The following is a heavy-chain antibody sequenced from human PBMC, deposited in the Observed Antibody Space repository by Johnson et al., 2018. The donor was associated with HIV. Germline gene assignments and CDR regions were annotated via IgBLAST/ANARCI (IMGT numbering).Heavy chain of an antibody. D-gene: IGHD3-10*02. Sequence: VQLVESGGGLVRPGGSLRLSCAASGFTFTDHYMSWVRQAPGKGLEWVSAITMNGGATSYADSVKGRFIISRDKSKNTLSLQMNNLRVEDTGTYHCARGGDYVGFDVWGQGTMVTFSS. J-gene: IGHJ3*01. CDR3: ARGGDYVGFDV. V-gene: IGHV3-23*04. CDR1: GFTFTDHY. CDR2: ITMNGGAT.